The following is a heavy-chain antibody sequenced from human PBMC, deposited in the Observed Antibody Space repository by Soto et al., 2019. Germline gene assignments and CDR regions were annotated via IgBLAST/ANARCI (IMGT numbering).Heavy chain of an antibody. Sequence: QVQLVESGGGVVQPVRSLRLSCSASGFIYSSCAMHWVRQVPGKGLEWLAVVSHDGTLYPYADSVKGRFTISRDNSRKMLYLQMNSLRPDDTAVYYCVKDRSDTWSFDYWGQGTLVTVSS. CDR3: VKDRSDTWSFDY. V-gene: IGHV3-30*18. CDR2: VSHDGTLY. J-gene: IGHJ4*02. D-gene: IGHD2-8*02. CDR1: GFIYSSCA.